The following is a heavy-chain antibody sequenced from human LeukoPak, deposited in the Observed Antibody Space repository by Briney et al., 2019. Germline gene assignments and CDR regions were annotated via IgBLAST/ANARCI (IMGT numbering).Heavy chain of an antibody. CDR2: IWYDGSNK. D-gene: IGHD2-15*01. CDR3: AKMAADWDY. CDR1: GFTFSSYG. V-gene: IGHV3-33*06. J-gene: IGHJ4*02. Sequence: GGSLRLSCAASGFTFSSYGMHWVRQALGKGLEWVAVIWYDGSNKYYADSVKGRFTISRDNSKNTLYLQMNSLRAEDTAVYYCAKMAADWDYWGQGTLVTVSS.